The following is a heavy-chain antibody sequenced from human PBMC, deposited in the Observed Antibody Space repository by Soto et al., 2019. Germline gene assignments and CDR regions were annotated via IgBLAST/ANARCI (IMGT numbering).Heavy chain of an antibody. CDR2: IYDSGTT. Sequence: QVLLQESGPGLVKPSGILSLSCSVSGVPISNGYWWPWVRQAPGQGLEWIGGIYDSGTTKYNPSLTSRSTISVDMSKNQFSLNVISVTAAYTAVYYSVRGGRGERVEWDYVDYVGQGTLVTVSS. CDR1: GVPISNGYW. V-gene: IGHV4-4*02. D-gene: IGHD2-15*01. J-gene: IGHJ4*02. CDR3: VRGGRGERVEWDYVDY.